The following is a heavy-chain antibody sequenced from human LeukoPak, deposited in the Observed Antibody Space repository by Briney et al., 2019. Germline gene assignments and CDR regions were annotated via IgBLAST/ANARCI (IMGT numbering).Heavy chain of an antibody. V-gene: IGHV4-34*01. J-gene: IGHJ4*02. CDR3: ARAPGYSYVQFDF. Sequence: PSETLSLTCAVYGGSFSGYYWSWIRQPPGKGLEWIGEINHSGSTNYNPSLKSRVTISVDTSKNQFSLKLSSVTAADTAVYYCARAPGYSYVQFDFWGQGILVTVSS. D-gene: IGHD5-18*01. CDR1: GGSFSGYY. CDR2: INHSGST.